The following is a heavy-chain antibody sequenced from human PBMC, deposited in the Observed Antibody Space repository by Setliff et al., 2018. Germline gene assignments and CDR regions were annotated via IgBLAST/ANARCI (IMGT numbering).Heavy chain of an antibody. Sequence: ASVKVSCKASGYTFTGRYMHWVRQAPGQGLEWMGWINPCSGGTTYAQKFQGRVTMSRDTSISNAYMELSRRTSDDTAVYFCASKYCEINDCQLPVCDYWGQRTLVTVSS. CDR2: INPCSGGT. J-gene: IGHJ4*02. CDR3: ASKYCEINDCQLPVCDY. D-gene: IGHD3-9*01. CDR1: GYTFTGRY. V-gene: IGHV1-2*02.